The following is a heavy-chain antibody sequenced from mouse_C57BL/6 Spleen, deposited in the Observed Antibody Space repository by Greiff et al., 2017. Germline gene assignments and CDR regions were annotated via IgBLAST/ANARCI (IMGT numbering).Heavy chain of an antibody. D-gene: IGHD1-2*01. CDR2: IDPSDSYT. Sequence: QVQLQQPGAELVKPGASVKLSCKASGYTFTSYWMQWVKQRPGQGLEWIGEIDPSDSYTNYNQKFKGKATLTVDTSSSTAYMQLSSLTSEDSAVYYCASGVTTALDYWGQGTTLTVSS. J-gene: IGHJ2*01. V-gene: IGHV1-50*01. CDR1: GYTFTSYW. CDR3: ASGVTTALDY.